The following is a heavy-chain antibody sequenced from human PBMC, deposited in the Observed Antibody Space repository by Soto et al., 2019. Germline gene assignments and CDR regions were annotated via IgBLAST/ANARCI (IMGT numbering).Heavy chain of an antibody. CDR1: GGSFSTYY. V-gene: IGHV4-34*01. CDR3: ARSWSSGYYSDH. J-gene: IGHJ4*02. D-gene: IGHD3-22*01. CDR2: IKHSGST. Sequence: QVQLQQWGAGLLKPSETLSLTCAVYGGSFSTYYWSWIRQPPGKGLEWIGDIKHSGSTYYNPSLKSRVTISLDTSKNQFSLKLSPVTAADTAVYYCARSWSSGYYSDHWGQGTLVTVSS.